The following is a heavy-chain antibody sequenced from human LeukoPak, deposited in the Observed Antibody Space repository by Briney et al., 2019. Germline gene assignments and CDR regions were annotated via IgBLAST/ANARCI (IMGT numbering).Heavy chain of an antibody. J-gene: IGHJ4*02. D-gene: IGHD1-26*01. CDR3: ARQRGSYSFDY. CDR2: FNPNSCLT. Sequence: MLWFNPNSCLTNYPHKFQGRVTITRDTSSSTAYMELSRLRSDDTAVYYCARQRGSYSFDYWGQGTLVTVSS. V-gene: IGHV1-2*07.